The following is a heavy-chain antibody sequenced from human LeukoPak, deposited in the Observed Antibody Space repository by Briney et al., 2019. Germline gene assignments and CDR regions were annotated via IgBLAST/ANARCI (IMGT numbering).Heavy chain of an antibody. CDR1: GYTFTGNY. CDR2: MNPNSGVT. V-gene: IGHV1-2*06. J-gene: IGHJ5*01. D-gene: IGHD3-10*01. Sequence: ASVKVSCTASGYTFTGNYMHWVRQAPGQGLEWMGRMNPNSGVTDYAQTFQGRVTMTRDTSITTAYMELSRLRSDDTAVYFCARGTTYYDDSGSYRSLDSWGQGTLVIVSS. CDR3: ARGTTYYDDSGSYRSLDS.